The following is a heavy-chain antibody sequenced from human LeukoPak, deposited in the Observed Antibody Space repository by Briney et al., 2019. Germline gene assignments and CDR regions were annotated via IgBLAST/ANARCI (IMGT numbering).Heavy chain of an antibody. CDR3: AKDAVRGSGRINWFDT. D-gene: IGHD3-10*01. V-gene: IGHV3-23*01. J-gene: IGHJ5*02. Sequence: GGSLRLSCATSEYTFGSYAMTWVRQAPGKGLEWVSGITGVGGNTYYADSVKGRFTISRDNSKNTLYLQMNSLRPEDTPAYYCAKDAVRGSGRINWFDTWGQGTLVTVSS. CDR2: ITGVGGNT. CDR1: EYTFGSYA.